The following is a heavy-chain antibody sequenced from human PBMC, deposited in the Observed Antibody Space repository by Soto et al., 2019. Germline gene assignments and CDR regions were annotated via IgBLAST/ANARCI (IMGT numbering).Heavy chain of an antibody. CDR1: GYTFTSYG. D-gene: IGHD3-10*01. J-gene: IGHJ6*02. CDR3: ARDHKGSGSYYYYYGMDV. CDR2: ISAYNGNT. Sequence: ASVKVSCKASGYTFTSYGISWVRQAPGQGLEWMGWISAYNGNTNYAQKLQGRVTMTTDTSTSTGYMELRSLRSDDTAVYYCARDHKGSGSYYYYYGMDVWGQGTTVTVSS. V-gene: IGHV1-18*01.